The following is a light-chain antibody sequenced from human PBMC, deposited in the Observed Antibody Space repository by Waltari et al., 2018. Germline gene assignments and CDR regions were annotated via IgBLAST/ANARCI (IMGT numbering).Light chain of an antibody. CDR3: CSYAGNNRRI. J-gene: IGLJ2*01. V-gene: IGLV2-23*01. CDR2: EGS. Sequence: QSALTQPASVSGSPGQSITISCTGTSSAIGSYILVSWYQQHPGKAPKLMIYEGSKRPSGISNRFSGSKSGITASLTISGLQAEDEADYYCCSYAGNNRRIFGGGTKLTVL. CDR1: SSAIGSYIL.